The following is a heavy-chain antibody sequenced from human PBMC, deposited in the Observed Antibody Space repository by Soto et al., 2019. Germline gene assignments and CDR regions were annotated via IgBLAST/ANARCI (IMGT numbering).Heavy chain of an antibody. CDR3: ARVWGYYLDY. V-gene: IGHV4-59*01. CDR2: IYYSGST. J-gene: IGHJ4*02. Sequence: SETLSLTCTVSCGSISSYYWSWIRQPPGKGLEWIGYIYYSGSTNYNPSLKSRVTISVDTSKNQFSLKLSSVTAADTAVYYCARVWGYYLDYWGQGTLVT. CDR1: CGSISSYY. D-gene: IGHD3-10*01.